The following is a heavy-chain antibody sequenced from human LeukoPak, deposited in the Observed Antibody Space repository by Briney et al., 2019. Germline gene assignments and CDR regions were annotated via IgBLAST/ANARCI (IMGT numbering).Heavy chain of an antibody. J-gene: IGHJ6*04. CDR1: EFAINYYW. Sequence: GGSLRLSCVASEFAINYYWMTWVRQAPGKGLEWVANINQGGSDRHYLDSVKGRFTISRDDAKNSLFVQMNTLRAEDTALYYGARLGRVADDNYYGMDVWGKGTTVTVSP. CDR2: INQGGSDR. V-gene: IGHV3-7*01. D-gene: IGHD3-3*01. CDR3: ARLGRVADDNYYGMDV.